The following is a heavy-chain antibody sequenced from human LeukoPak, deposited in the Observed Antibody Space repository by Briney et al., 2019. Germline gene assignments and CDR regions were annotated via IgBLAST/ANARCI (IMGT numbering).Heavy chain of an antibody. CDR3: ARARRGGDYDSYFDY. D-gene: IGHD4-17*01. J-gene: IGHJ4*02. V-gene: IGHV1-18*01. CDR1: GYTFTNNG. Sequence: GASVKVSCKASGYTFTNNGISWVRQAPGQGLEWMGWISPYNGNTNYAKKLQGRVTMTTDTSTSTVYMELRSLRSDDTAVYYCARARRGGDYDSYFDYWGQGTLVTVSS. CDR2: ISPYNGNT.